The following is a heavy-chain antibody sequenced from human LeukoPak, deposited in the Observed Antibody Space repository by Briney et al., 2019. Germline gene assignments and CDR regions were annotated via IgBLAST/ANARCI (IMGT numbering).Heavy chain of an antibody. V-gene: IGHV1-2*02. CDR1: GYTFTGYY. CDR3: ARDLGHTAVVVITAIDY. CDR2: INPNSGGT. Sequence: ASVKVSCKASGYTFTGYYMHWVRQAPGQGLEWMGWINPNSGGTNYAQKFQGRVTMTRDTSISTAYMELSRLRSDVTAVYYCARDLGHTAVVVITAIDYWGQGTLVTVSS. D-gene: IGHD3-22*01. J-gene: IGHJ4*02.